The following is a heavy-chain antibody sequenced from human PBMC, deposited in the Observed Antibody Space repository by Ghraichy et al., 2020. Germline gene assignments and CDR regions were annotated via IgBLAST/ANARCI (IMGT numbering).Heavy chain of an antibody. J-gene: IGHJ1*01. CDR3: ATGIAAAGKVAYFQH. CDR2: ISGSGTST. CDR1: GISFRNYA. D-gene: IGHD6-13*01. Sequence: LSLTCAASGISFRNYAISWVRQAPGRGLEWVSTISGSGTSTYYADSVKGRFTISRDNSQNTVSLQMNSLRAEDSALYYCATGIAAAGKVAYFQHWGQGTLVTVSS. V-gene: IGHV3-23*01.